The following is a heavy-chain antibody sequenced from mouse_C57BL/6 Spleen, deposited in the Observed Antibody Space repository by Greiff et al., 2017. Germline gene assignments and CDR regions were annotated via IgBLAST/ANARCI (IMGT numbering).Heavy chain of an antibody. J-gene: IGHJ2*01. V-gene: IGHV1-80*01. CDR2: IYPGDGDT. D-gene: IGHD1-1*01. CDR3: ARSNYYGSSRFDY. Sequence: QVQLQQSGAELVKPGASVKISCKASGYAFSSYWMNWVKQRPGKGLEWIGQIYPGDGDTNYNGKFKGKATLTADKSSSTAYMQLSSLTSEDSAVYFWARSNYYGSSRFDYWGQGTTLTVSS. CDR1: GYAFSSYW.